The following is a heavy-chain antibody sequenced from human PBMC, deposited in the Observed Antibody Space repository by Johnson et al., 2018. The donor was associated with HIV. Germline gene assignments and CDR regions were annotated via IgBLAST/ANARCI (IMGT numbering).Heavy chain of an antibody. D-gene: IGHD5-24*01. Sequence: VQLVESGGGVVQPGRSLRLSCAASGFTFSSYAMHWVRHATGKGLEWVSAIGTAGDTYYPGSVKGRFTISRENAKNSLYLQMNSLRAEDTAVYYCARDGRQLATRGSFDIWGQGTVVTVSS. CDR3: ARDGRQLATRGSFDI. V-gene: IGHV3-13*01. J-gene: IGHJ3*02. CDR1: GFTFSSYA. CDR2: IGTAGDT.